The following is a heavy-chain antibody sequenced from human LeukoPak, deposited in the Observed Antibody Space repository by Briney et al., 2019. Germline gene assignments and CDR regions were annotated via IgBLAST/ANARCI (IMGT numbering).Heavy chain of an antibody. CDR3: ARDLGRWLVLDY. Sequence: GGSLRLSCAASGFTFSSYGMHWVRQAPGKGLEWVAVIWYDGSNKYYADSVKGRFTISRDNSKNTLYLQMNSLRAEDTAVYYCARDLGRWLVLDYWGQGTLVTVSS. D-gene: IGHD6-19*01. V-gene: IGHV3-33*01. J-gene: IGHJ4*02. CDR2: IWYDGSNK. CDR1: GFTFSSYG.